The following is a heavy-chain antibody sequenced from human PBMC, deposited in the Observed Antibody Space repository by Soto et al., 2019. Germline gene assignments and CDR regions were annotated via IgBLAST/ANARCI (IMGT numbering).Heavy chain of an antibody. V-gene: IGHV3-23*01. CDR2: INWSGDST. CDR3: ENDSHRSSVYYGMDV. Sequence: GGSLKVSCGAAGVKFSYYAMTLVRQAPGKGLEWVSSINWSGDSTGYADSVKGRFTISRDNSKNTLYLQMNSLRAEDTAVYYCENDSHRSSVYYGMDVRGQGTTVTVSS. D-gene: IGHD6-6*01. CDR1: GVKFSYYA. J-gene: IGHJ6*02.